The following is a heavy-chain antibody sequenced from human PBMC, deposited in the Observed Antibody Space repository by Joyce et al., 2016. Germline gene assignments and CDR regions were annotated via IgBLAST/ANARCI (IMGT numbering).Heavy chain of an antibody. J-gene: IGHJ4*02. V-gene: IGHV4-59*02. Sequence: QVQLQESGPGLVRPLETLSLTCTVSGASVNNYYWNWIRQPTGKGLEWIGYIHPSGSAKYNPSLKSRVNMSVDTSKNQFSLRVTSVTAADTAVYYCARWDSSAWCFGDWGQGTLVTVSS. CDR2: IHPSGSA. CDR1: GASVNNYY. CDR3: ARWDSSAWCFGD. D-gene: IGHD6-19*01.